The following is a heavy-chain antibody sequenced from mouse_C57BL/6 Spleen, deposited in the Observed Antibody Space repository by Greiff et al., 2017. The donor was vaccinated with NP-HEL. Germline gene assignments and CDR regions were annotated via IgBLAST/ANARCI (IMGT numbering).Heavy chain of an antibody. Sequence: EVMLVESGEGLVKPGGSLKLSCAASGFTFSSYAMSWVRQTPEKRLEWVAYISSGGDYIYYADTVKGRFTISRDNARNTLYLQMSSLKSEDTAMYYCTRALSTMITFDYWGQGTTLTVSS. CDR2: ISSGGDYI. CDR3: TRALSTMITFDY. D-gene: IGHD2-4*01. CDR1: GFTFSSYA. J-gene: IGHJ2*01. V-gene: IGHV5-9-1*02.